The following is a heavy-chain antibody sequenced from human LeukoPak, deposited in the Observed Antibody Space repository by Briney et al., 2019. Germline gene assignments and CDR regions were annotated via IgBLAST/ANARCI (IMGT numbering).Heavy chain of an antibody. J-gene: IGHJ4*02. V-gene: IGHV4-39*07. CDR2: IYNTKDT. D-gene: IGHD2/OR15-2a*01. CDR1: GVSISSNNYF. Sequence: SETLSLTCTVSGVSISSNNYFWGWIRQPPGKRLEWIGTIYNTKDTYYNPSVNSRVVISVETSKNQFSLRLTSVTAADTAVYYCARGIYASDSTFDYWGQGTLVTVSS. CDR3: ARGIYASDSTFDY.